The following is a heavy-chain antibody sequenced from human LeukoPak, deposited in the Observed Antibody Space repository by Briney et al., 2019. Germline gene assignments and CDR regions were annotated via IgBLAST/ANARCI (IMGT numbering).Heavy chain of an antibody. V-gene: IGHV3-30*02. CDR2: IRYDGSNK. J-gene: IGHJ6*03. CDR3: ARDPYSGSYGNYYYYFMDV. D-gene: IGHD1-26*01. CDR1: GFTFSSYG. Sequence: GGSLRLSCAASGFTFSSYGMHWVRQAPGKGLEWVAFIRYDGSNKYYADSVKGRFTISRDNAKNTLYLQMNSLRAEDTAVYYCARDPYSGSYGNYYYYFMDVWGKGTTVTISS.